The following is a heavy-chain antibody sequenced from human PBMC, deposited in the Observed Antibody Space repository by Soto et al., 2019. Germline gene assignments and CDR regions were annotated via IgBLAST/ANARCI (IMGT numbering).Heavy chain of an antibody. D-gene: IGHD5-18*01. CDR2: IDYSGNT. J-gene: IGHJ4*02. Sequence: QLQLQESGPGLVKPSETLSLTCTVSGGSIGSNSYYWGWIRQPPKKGLEWIGSIDYSGNTYYKPSLKSRVTMSIDTSKNQFSLKMNSVTAADTAVYYCARQEYTFGSLVYWGQGTLVTVSS. V-gene: IGHV4-39*01. CDR3: ARQEYTFGSLVY. CDR1: GGSIGSNSYY.